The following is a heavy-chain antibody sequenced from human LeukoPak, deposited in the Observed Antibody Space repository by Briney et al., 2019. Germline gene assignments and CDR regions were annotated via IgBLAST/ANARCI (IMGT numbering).Heavy chain of an antibody. CDR2: INPNSGGT. V-gene: IGHV1-2*02. CDR1: GYTFSDYY. Sequence: GASVKVSWETSGYTFSDYYIHWVRQAPGQRLEWMGWINPNSGGTNYVEKFQGRVTMTSDTSIRTVYMELSSLTSDDTAVYYCARERRGNWNQDFDYWGQGTLVPVSS. CDR3: ARERRGNWNQDFDY. D-gene: IGHD1-1*01. J-gene: IGHJ4*02.